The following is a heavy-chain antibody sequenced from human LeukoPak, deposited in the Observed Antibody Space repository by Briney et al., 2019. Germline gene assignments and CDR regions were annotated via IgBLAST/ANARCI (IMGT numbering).Heavy chain of an antibody. CDR2: IYYTGNT. D-gene: IGHD3-22*01. J-gene: IGHJ6*03. CDR3: ARITMIVVVITSIRYYYYMDV. CDR1: GGSISNYY. V-gene: IGHV4-59*12. Sequence: SETLSLTCTVSGGSISNYYWNWIRQPPGKGLEWIGYIYYTGNTNYNPSLKSRVTISVDTSKNQFSLKLSSVTAADTAVYYCARITMIVVVITSIRYYYYMDVWGKGTTVTISS.